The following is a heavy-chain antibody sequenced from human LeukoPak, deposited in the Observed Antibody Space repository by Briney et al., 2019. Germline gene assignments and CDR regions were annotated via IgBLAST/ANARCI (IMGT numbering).Heavy chain of an antibody. J-gene: IGHJ6*03. CDR2: ISAYNGNT. Sequence: ASVKVSCKASGYTFTSYGISWVRQAPGQWLEWMGWISAYNGNTNYAQKLQGRVTMTTDTSTSTAYMELRSLRSDDTAVYYCARGGFYSSSTNYYYYYMDVWGKGTTVTVSS. CDR3: ARGGFYSSSTNYYYYYMDV. CDR1: GYTFTSYG. V-gene: IGHV1-18*01. D-gene: IGHD6-6*01.